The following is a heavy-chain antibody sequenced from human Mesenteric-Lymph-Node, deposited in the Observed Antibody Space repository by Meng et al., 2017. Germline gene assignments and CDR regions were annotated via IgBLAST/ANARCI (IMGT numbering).Heavy chain of an antibody. J-gene: IGHJ4*02. V-gene: IGHV4-4*02. D-gene: IGHD2-2*02. CDR2: IHPSGST. CDR3: VRGGYYTFDS. CDR1: GVSISSDRW. Sequence: QVQLQASGPGLVKPSGTLSLTCAVSGVSISSDRWWTWVRQPPGKGLEWIGEIHPSGSTNYNPSLKSRVTISLDKAKNLFSLELTSVTAADTAVYYCVRGGYYTFDSWGQGNLVTVSS.